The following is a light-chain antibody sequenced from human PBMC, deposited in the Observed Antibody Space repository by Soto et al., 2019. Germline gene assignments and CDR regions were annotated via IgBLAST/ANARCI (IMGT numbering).Light chain of an antibody. CDR2: PAS. V-gene: IGKV1-27*01. CDR3: QTYNSAQFT. CDR1: QDINDY. Sequence: DIQMTQSPSSLSASVGDRVTITCRASQDINDYLVWYQQKPGKVPKLLIYPASPLQSGVSSRFSGSGSGTDFTLTISSLQPEDATTYYCQTYNSAQFTFGTGTKVDI. J-gene: IGKJ3*01.